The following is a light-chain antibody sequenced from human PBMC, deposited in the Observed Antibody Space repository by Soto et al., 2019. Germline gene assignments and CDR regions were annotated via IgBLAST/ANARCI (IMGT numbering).Light chain of an antibody. CDR1: QDVKNY. CDR2: AAS. V-gene: IGKV1-27*01. J-gene: IGKJ4*01. CDR3: QKHNSVPLT. Sequence: DIQMTQSPSSLSASVGDRVTITCRASQDVKNYLAWYQQKPGKVPKLLIYAASTLQSGVPSRFSGSGSGTAFTLTINSLQPEDVGSYYCQKHNSVPLTFGGVTKVEIK.